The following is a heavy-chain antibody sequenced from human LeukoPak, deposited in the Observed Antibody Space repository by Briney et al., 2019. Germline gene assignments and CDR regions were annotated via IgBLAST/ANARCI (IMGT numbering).Heavy chain of an antibody. CDR1: GFTFSNYA. CDR2: ISGSGGST. Sequence: GGSLRLSCAASGFTFSNYAMSWVRQAPGKGLEWVSGISGSGGSTYYADSVKGRFTISRDNAKNSLYLQMNSLRAEDTALYYCAKDLHYDILTGSSFDYWGQGTLVTVSS. J-gene: IGHJ4*02. CDR3: AKDLHYDILTGSSFDY. V-gene: IGHV3-23*01. D-gene: IGHD3-9*01.